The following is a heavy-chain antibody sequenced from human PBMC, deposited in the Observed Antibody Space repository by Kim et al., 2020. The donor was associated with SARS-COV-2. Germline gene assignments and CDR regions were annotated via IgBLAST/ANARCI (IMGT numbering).Heavy chain of an antibody. Sequence: YASSVKGRFPIPRANSKTTLYLQMNSLSAADTAVYYCAKDPRRYAADYWGQGTLVTVSS. V-gene: IGHV3-23*01. J-gene: IGHJ4*02. D-gene: IGHD2-8*01. CDR3: AKDPRRYAADY.